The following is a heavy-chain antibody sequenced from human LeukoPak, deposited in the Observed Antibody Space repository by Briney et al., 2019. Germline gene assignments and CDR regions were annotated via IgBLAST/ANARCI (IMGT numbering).Heavy chain of an antibody. CDR3: ARGVVVPAATYYYYYYYMDV. Sequence: SETLSLTCAVYGGSFSGYYWSWIRQPPGKGLEWIGEINHRGSTNYNPSLKSRVTISVDTSKNQFSLKLSSVTAADTAVYYCARGVVVPAATYYYYYYYMDVWGKGTTVTVSS. CDR2: INHRGST. D-gene: IGHD2-2*01. CDR1: GGSFSGYY. J-gene: IGHJ6*03. V-gene: IGHV4-34*01.